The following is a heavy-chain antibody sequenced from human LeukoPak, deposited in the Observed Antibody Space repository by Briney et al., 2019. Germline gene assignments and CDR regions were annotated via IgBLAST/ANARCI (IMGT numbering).Heavy chain of an antibody. D-gene: IGHD4-23*01. CDR1: GFTFDDYA. CDR2: ISWNGGSI. CDR3: AKQPSGGYYYMDV. V-gene: IGHV3-9*01. Sequence: GGSLRLSCAASGFTFDDYAMHWVRQAPGKGLEWVSCISWNGGSIGYADSVKGRFTISRDNAKNSLYLQMNSLRAEDTALYYCAKQPSGGYYYMDVWGKGTTVTVSS. J-gene: IGHJ6*03.